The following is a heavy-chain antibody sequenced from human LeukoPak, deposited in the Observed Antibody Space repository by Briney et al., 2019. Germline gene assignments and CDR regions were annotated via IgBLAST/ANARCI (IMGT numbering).Heavy chain of an antibody. CDR3: AREKVVSGSYEDAFDI. Sequence: ASVKVSCKASGYTFTSYGISWVRQAPGQGLEWMGWISTYNGNRDYAQKFQGRVTMTTDTSTSTAYMELRSLRSDDTAVYYCAREKVVSGSYEDAFDIWGQGTMVTVSS. D-gene: IGHD1-26*01. J-gene: IGHJ3*02. CDR1: GYTFTSYG. V-gene: IGHV1-18*01. CDR2: ISTYNGNR.